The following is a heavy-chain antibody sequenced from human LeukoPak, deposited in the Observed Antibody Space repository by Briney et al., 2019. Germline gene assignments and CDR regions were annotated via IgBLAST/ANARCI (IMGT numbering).Heavy chain of an antibody. CDR2: ISYDGSNK. CDR1: GFTFSSYA. J-gene: IGHJ3*02. Sequence: PGGSLRLSCAASGFTFSSYAMHWVRQAPGKGLEWVAVISYDGSNKYYADSVKCRFTFSRDNSKNTLYLQMNSLRAEDTAVYYCASRIDYSFAFDIWGQGTMVTVSS. D-gene: IGHD4-11*01. V-gene: IGHV3-30*04. CDR3: ASRIDYSFAFDI.